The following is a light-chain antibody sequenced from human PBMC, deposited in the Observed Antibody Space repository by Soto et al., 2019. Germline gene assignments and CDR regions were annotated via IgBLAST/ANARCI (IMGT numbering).Light chain of an antibody. V-gene: IGLV1-40*01. CDR3: QAYDTTPSGLV. CDR1: ASNLGAKYA. J-gene: IGLJ3*02. CDR2: DNI. Sequence: QAVLTQPPSVSGAPGQRVTISCTGSASNLGAKYAVHWYQHLPGTAPKLLIYDNIHRPSGVPDRFSGSKSDTSASLAITGLQAEDEADYYGQAYDTTPSGLVFGSGTQLTVL.